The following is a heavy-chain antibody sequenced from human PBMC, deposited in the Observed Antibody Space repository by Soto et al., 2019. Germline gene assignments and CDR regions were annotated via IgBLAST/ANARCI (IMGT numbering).Heavy chain of an antibody. D-gene: IGHD2-2*02. Sequence: DVQLVESGGGLVQPGGSLRLSCAASGFYITNYWMTWVRQAPGKGPEWVANIKEDGSLKFYVDSVRGRFTISIDNAKNSVYLGMSRLRAEDTAVYYCVRDSYTAHWHTAGEDYWGQGTLVTVSS. J-gene: IGHJ4*02. CDR2: IKEDGSLK. CDR1: GFYITNYW. V-gene: IGHV3-7*01. CDR3: VRDSYTAHWHTAGEDY.